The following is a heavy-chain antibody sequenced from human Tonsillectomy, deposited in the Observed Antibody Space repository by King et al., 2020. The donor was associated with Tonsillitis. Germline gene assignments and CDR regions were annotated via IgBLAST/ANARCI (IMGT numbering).Heavy chain of an antibody. CDR2: IYYSGST. J-gene: IGHJ5*02. Sequence: QLQESGPGLVKPSETLSLTCTVSGGSISSSSYYWGWIRQPPGKGLEWIGSIYYSGSTYYNPSLKSRVTISLDTSKNQFSLKLSSVTAADTAVYYCATHLGPELGTGWFDPWGQGTLVSVSS. V-gene: IGHV4-39*01. D-gene: IGHD7-27*01. CDR1: GGSISSSSYY. CDR3: ATHLGPELGTGWFDP.